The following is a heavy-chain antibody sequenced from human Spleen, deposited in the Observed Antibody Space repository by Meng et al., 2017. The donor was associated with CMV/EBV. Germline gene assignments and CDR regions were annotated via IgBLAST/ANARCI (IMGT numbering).Heavy chain of an antibody. CDR3: ARDSPYDFWVLDP. J-gene: IGHJ5*02. Sequence: GESLKISCAASGFTFSDYYMSWIRQAPGKGLEWVSSISSSGSTIYYADSVKGRFTISRDNAKNSLYLQMNSLRAEDTAVYYCARDSPYDFWVLDPWGQGTLVTVSS. CDR2: ISSSGSTI. D-gene: IGHD3-3*01. V-gene: IGHV3-11*01. CDR1: GFTFSDYY.